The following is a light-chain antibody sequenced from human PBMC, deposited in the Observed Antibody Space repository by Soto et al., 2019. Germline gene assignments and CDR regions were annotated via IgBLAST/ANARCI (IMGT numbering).Light chain of an antibody. Sequence: QSVLTQPASVSGSPGQSITISCTGTSSDVGGYNYVSWYQQHPGKAPKLMIYEVSNRPSGVSDRFSGSKSGDTASLTISGLQAEDEADYYCSSYIVSSTYVFGTGTKLTVL. CDR2: EVS. V-gene: IGLV2-14*01. J-gene: IGLJ1*01. CDR1: SSDVGGYNY. CDR3: SSYIVSSTYV.